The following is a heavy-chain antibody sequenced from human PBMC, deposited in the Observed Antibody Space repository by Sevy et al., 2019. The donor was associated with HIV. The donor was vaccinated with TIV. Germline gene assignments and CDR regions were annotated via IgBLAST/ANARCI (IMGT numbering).Heavy chain of an antibody. Sequence: GGSLRLSCAASGLSFNTYTMDWVRQAPGKGLEWISSISSGSSYIFYADSVKGRFTISRDNAKNSLFLQMNSLRVEDTADYYCARGLKNGWFDSWGQGTLVTVSS. D-gene: IGHD1-1*01. CDR2: ISSGSSYI. CDR1: GLSFNTYT. CDR3: ARGLKNGWFDS. V-gene: IGHV3-21*01. J-gene: IGHJ5*01.